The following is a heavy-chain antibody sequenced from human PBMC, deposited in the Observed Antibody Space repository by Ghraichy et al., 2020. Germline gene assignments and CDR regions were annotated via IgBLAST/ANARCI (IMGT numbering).Heavy chain of an antibody. CDR3: AKGDIGDSSSFDY. V-gene: IGHV3-43D*04. CDR1: GFTFDDYA. CDR2: ISWDGGST. Sequence: GESLNISCAASGFTFDDYAMHWVRQAPGKGLEWVSLISWDGGSTYYADSVKGRFTISRDNSKNSLYLQMNSLRAEDTALYYCAKGDIGDSSSFDYWGQGTLVTVSS. J-gene: IGHJ4*02. D-gene: IGHD6-13*01.